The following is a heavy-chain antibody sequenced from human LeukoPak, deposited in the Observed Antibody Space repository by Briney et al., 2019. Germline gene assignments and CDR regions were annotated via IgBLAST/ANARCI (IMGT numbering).Heavy chain of an antibody. D-gene: IGHD5/OR15-5a*01. CDR1: GFPFGDYV. Sequence: PGGSLRLSCKGSGFPFGDYVISWFRQAPGKGLEWVGFIRSTAYGATTEYAVSVRGRFTLSRDDSKTTAYLQMDSLKTEDTALYYCTRGWRYSVYDPGYFQYWGQGTLVTVSS. CDR3: TRGWRYSVYDPGYFQY. J-gene: IGHJ1*01. V-gene: IGHV3-49*03. CDR2: IRSTAYGATT.